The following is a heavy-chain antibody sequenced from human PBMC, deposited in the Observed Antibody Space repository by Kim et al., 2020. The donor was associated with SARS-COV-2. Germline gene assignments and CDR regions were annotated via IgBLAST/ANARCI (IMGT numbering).Heavy chain of an antibody. V-gene: IGHV3-21*01. CDR1: GFTFSSYS. J-gene: IGHJ4*02. CDR2: ISSSSSYI. CDR3: ARDGAYYDILTGYYMGLDY. Sequence: GGSLRLSCAASGFTFSSYSMNWVRQAPGKGLEWVSSISSSSSYIYYADSVKGRFTISRDNAKNSLYLQMNSLRAEDTAVYYCARDGAYYDILTGYYMGLDYWGQGTLVTVSS. D-gene: IGHD3-9*01.